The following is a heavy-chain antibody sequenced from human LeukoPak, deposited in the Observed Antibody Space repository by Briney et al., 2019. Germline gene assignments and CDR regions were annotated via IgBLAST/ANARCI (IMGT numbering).Heavy chain of an antibody. D-gene: IGHD5-24*01. CDR1: GYTFTGYY. Sequence: ASVEVSCKASGYTFTGYYMHWVRQAPGQGLEWMGWINPNSGGTNYAQKFQGRVTMTRDTSISTAYMELSRLRSDDTAVYYCARVGRWLQLGGVDYWGQGTLVTVSS. CDR2: INPNSGGT. CDR3: ARVGRWLQLGGVDY. V-gene: IGHV1-2*02. J-gene: IGHJ4*02.